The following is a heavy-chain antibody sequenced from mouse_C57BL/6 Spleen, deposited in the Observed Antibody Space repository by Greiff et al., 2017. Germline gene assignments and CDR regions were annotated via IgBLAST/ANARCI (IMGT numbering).Heavy chain of an antibody. D-gene: IGHD2-4*01. CDR1: GFTFSSYA. CDR2: ISDGGSYT. V-gene: IGHV5-4*01. CDR3: ARDKRGLFDY. J-gene: IGHJ2*01. Sequence: EVQRVESGGGLVKPGGSLKLSCAASGFTFSSYAMSWVRQTPEKRLEWVATISDGGSYTYYPDNVKGRFTISRDNAKNNLYLQMSHLKSEDTAMYYCARDKRGLFDYWGQGTTLTVSS.